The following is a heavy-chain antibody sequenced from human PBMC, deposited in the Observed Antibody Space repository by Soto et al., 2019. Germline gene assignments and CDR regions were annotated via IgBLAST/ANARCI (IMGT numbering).Heavy chain of an antibody. CDR3: AKRLWDDDDY. CDR1: GFTFSNYA. V-gene: IGHV3-23*01. J-gene: IGHJ4*02. Sequence: GGSLRLSCAASGFTFSNYAMSWVRQTPGKGLEWVSSISRNATGIYYADSVKGRFTISRDNSKNTLSLQMNSLRAEDTAVYYCAKRLWDDDDYWGQGTLVTVSS. D-gene: IGHD3-10*01. CDR2: ISRNATGI.